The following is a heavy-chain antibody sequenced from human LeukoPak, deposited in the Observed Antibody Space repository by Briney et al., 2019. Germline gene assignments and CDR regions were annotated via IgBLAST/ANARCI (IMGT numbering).Heavy chain of an antibody. CDR3: ARGGEDIVVVLAANYYYGMDV. CDR2: INPNSGGT. Sequence: GASVKVSCKASGYTFTGYYIHWVRQAPGQGLEWMGWINPNSGGTNYAQKFQGWVTMTRDTSISTAYMELSRLRSDDTAVYYCARGGEDIVVVLAANYYYGMDVWGQGTTVTVSS. D-gene: IGHD2-15*01. J-gene: IGHJ6*02. V-gene: IGHV1-2*04. CDR1: GYTFTGYY.